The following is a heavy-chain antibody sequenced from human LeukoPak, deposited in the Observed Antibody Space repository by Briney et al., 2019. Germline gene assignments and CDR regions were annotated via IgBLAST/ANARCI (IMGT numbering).Heavy chain of an antibody. D-gene: IGHD2-15*01. J-gene: IGHJ5*02. Sequence: PGGSLRLSCAASGFTFSDYYMSWIRQAPGKGLEWVSSISSSSSYIYYADSVKGRFTISRDNAKNSLYLQMNSLRAEDTAVYYCARDRDPDIGVALDPWGQGTLVTVSS. CDR3: ARDRDPDIGVALDP. CDR1: GFTFSDYY. CDR2: ISSSSSYI. V-gene: IGHV3-11*06.